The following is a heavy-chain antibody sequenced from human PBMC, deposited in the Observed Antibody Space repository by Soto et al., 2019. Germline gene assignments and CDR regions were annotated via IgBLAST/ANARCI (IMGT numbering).Heavy chain of an antibody. Sequence: VGSLRLSCVASGFPFSSYAMSWVRQTPGKGLEWVSGISGSGGRTYYADSVKGRFTISRDNSRNTLYLQMNSLRAEDTAVYYCAKVQYDSSGYYSCFDYWGQGTLVTVSS. CDR2: ISGSGGRT. V-gene: IGHV3-23*01. D-gene: IGHD3-22*01. J-gene: IGHJ4*02. CDR3: AKVQYDSSGYYSCFDY. CDR1: GFPFSSYA.